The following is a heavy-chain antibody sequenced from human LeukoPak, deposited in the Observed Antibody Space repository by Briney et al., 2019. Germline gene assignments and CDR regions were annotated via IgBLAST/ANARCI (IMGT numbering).Heavy chain of an antibody. Sequence: GGSLRLSCAASGFTFSNYVMSWVRQAPGKGPEGVSGISGDAGDTYYADSVRGRFTISRDNSRNTLSLQMNSLRAEDTAKYYCAKTTHYDIFTGLDYWGQGSLVTVSS. CDR2: ISGDAGDT. CDR3: AKTTHYDIFTGLDY. V-gene: IGHV3-23*01. CDR1: GFTFSNYV. D-gene: IGHD3-9*01. J-gene: IGHJ4*02.